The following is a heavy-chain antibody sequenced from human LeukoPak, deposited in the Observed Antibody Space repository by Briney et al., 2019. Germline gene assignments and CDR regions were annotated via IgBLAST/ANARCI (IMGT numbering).Heavy chain of an antibody. J-gene: IGHJ5*02. Sequence: SETLSLTCAVYGGSFSGYYWSWIRQPPGKGLEWIGEINHSGSTNYNPSLKSRVTISVDTSKNQFSLKLSSVTAADTAVYYCARGSPIARQGWFDPWGQGTLVTVSS. D-gene: IGHD6-6*01. CDR1: GGSFSGYY. V-gene: IGHV4-34*01. CDR2: INHSGST. CDR3: ARGSPIARQGWFDP.